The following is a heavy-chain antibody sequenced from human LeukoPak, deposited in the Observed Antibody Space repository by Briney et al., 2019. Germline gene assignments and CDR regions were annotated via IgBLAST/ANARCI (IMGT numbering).Heavy chain of an antibody. CDR2: INLSGGST. Sequence: AASVTVSCMASGYTFTSYHMHWVRQAPGQGLEWMGKINLSGGSTTYAQKFQGRVTMTRDTSTSTVYMELSSLRSEDTAVYYCARDYVDDIPMIKDYWGQGTLVTVSS. CDR3: ARDYVDDIPMIKDY. D-gene: IGHD2-8*01. CDR1: GYTFTSYH. V-gene: IGHV1-46*01. J-gene: IGHJ4*02.